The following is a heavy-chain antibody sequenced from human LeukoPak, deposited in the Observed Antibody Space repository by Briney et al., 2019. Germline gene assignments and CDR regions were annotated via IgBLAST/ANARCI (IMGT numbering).Heavy chain of an antibody. CDR2: IYYSGST. CDR3: ARFDYDSSGYPAFDI. D-gene: IGHD3-22*01. V-gene: IGHV4-59*01. Sequence: QSSETLSLTCTVSGGSISSYYWSWIRQPPGKGLEWIGYIYYSGSTNYNPSLKSRVTISVDTSKNQFSLKLSSVTAADTAVYYCARFDYDSSGYPAFDIWGQGTMVTVSS. CDR1: GGSISSYY. J-gene: IGHJ3*02.